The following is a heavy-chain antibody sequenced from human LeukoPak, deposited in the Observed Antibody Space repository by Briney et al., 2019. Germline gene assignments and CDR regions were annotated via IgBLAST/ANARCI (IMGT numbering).Heavy chain of an antibody. CDR1: GGSISSSSYY. CDR2: IYYSGST. V-gene: IGHV4-39*01. D-gene: IGHD6-19*01. CDR3: ARNADVTVASVTFDY. Sequence: SETLSLTCTVSGGSISSSSYYWGWIRQPPGKGLEWIGSIYYSGSTYYNPSLKSRVTITVDTSKNQFSLRVSSMTAAVTAVYFCARNADVTVASVTFDYWGQGTLVTVSS. J-gene: IGHJ4*02.